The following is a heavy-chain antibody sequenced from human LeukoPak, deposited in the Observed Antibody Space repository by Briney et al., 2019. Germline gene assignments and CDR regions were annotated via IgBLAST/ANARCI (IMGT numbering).Heavy chain of an antibody. CDR3: ARVSQAEIPYGMDV. V-gene: IGHV4-39*07. CDR1: GGSISTNSYY. CDR2: INHSGST. J-gene: IGHJ6*02. D-gene: IGHD2-21*01. Sequence: PSETLSLTCTVSGGSISTNSYYWGWIRQPPGKGLEWIGEINHSGSTNYNPSLKSRVTISVDTSKNQFSLKLSSVTAADTAVYYCARVSQAEIPYGMDVWGQGTTVTVSS.